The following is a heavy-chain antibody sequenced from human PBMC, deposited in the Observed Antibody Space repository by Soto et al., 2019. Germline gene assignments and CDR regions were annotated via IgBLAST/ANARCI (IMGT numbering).Heavy chain of an antibody. CDR3: AISQDRGGRTTFIY. J-gene: IGHJ4*02. CDR1: GFTFDDNA. V-gene: IGHV3-9*01. CDR2: INWKSDI. D-gene: IGHD3-16*01. Sequence: PGGSLRLSCAVSGFTFDDNAMHWVRQAPEKGLEWVSGINWKSDIGYADSAKGRFTISRDNAENSLYLQMNSLRAEDTALYYCAISQDRGGRTTFIYWGQGTLVTVSS.